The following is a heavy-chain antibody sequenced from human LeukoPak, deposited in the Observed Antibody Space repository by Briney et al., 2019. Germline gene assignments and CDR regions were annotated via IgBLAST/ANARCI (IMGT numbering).Heavy chain of an antibody. CDR3: AREGTYSSSWYGY. Sequence: GGSLRLSCAASGFTFSSYAMHWVRRAPGKGLEWVAVISYDGSNKYYADSVKGRFTISRDNSKNTLYLQMNSLRAEDTAVYYCAREGTYSSSWYGYWGQGTLVTVSS. V-gene: IGHV3-30-3*01. D-gene: IGHD6-13*01. CDR1: GFTFSSYA. J-gene: IGHJ4*02. CDR2: ISYDGSNK.